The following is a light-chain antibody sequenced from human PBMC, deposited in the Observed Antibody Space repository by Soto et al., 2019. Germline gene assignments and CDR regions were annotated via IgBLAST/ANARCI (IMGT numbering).Light chain of an antibody. V-gene: IGKV3-11*01. J-gene: IGKJ4*01. Sequence: EIVLTQSPATLSLSPGERATLSCRASQSVSRYLAWYQQKPGQAPSLLIYDASNRATGIPARFSGSGSGTDFTLTISSLEPEDFAVYYCQQRSNWPPSLTFGGGTKVDIK. CDR3: QQRSNWPPSLT. CDR2: DAS. CDR1: QSVSRY.